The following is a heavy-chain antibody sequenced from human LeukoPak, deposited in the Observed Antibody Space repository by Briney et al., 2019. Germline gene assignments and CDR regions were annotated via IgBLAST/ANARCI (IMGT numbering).Heavy chain of an antibody. J-gene: IGHJ4*02. D-gene: IGHD5-18*01. V-gene: IGHV4-61*02. CDR1: GGSISSGSYY. CDR3: ARVGNTAMSLDY. Sequence: PSETLSLTCTVSGGSISSGSYYWSWIRQPAGKGLEWIGRIYTSGSTDYNPSLKSRVTISVDTSKNQFSLKLSSVTAADTAIYYCARVGNTAMSLDYWGQGTLVTVSS. CDR2: IYTSGST.